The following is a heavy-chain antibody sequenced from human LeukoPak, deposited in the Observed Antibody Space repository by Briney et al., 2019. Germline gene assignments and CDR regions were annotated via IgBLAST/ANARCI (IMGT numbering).Heavy chain of an antibody. V-gene: IGHV1-69*13. CDR2: IIPIFGTA. J-gene: IGHJ4*02. CDR1: AGTFSIYA. CDR3: ARARDWAGYSYGFYY. D-gene: IGHD5-18*01. Sequence: SVNLSCKASAGTFSIYAISWVRQAPGQGLEWMGGIIPIFGTANYAQKYRRRVTITADESTTTAYMVLSSLRSEDTAVYYCARARDWAGYSYGFYYCGQGALVTVSS.